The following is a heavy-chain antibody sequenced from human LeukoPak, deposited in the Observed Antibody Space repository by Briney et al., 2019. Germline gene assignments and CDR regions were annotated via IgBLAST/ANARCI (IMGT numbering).Heavy chain of an antibody. CDR2: ISGSGGST. CDR1: GFTFSSYA. D-gene: IGHD3-22*01. Sequence: PGGSLRLSCAASGFTFSSYAMSWVRQAPGKGLEWASAISGSGGSTYYADSVKGRFTISRDNSKSTLYLQMNSLRAEDTAVYYCAKRDTSGYYYFDYWGQGTLVTVSS. CDR3: AKRDTSGYYYFDY. V-gene: IGHV3-23*01. J-gene: IGHJ4*02.